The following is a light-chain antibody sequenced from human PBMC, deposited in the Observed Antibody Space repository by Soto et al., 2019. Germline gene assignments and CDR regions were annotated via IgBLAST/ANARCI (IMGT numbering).Light chain of an antibody. J-gene: IGKJ4*01. CDR2: GAS. CDR1: QSVRTK. Sequence: EIVMTQSPYTLYFSPVELATLSSMASQSVRTKLAWYQQKAGQAPRLLIYGASTRATDIPDRFSGSVSGTDFTLTISRLEPEDFGVYYCQQYGNAPLAFGGGTKVDIK. CDR3: QQYGNAPLA. V-gene: IGKV3-20*01.